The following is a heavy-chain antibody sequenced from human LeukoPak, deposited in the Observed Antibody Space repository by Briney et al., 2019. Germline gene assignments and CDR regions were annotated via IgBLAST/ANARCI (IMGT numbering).Heavy chain of an antibody. D-gene: IGHD2-8*01. J-gene: IGHJ5*02. V-gene: IGHV4-4*07. CDR2: IYTSGST. Sequence: PSETLSLTCTVSGGSISSYYWSWIRQPAGKGLEWIGRIYTSGSTNYNPSLKSRVTMSADTSKNQFSLKLSSVTAADTAVYYCARQALYCTNGVCYYGWFDPWGQGTLVTVSS. CDR1: GGSISSYY. CDR3: ARQALYCTNGVCYYGWFDP.